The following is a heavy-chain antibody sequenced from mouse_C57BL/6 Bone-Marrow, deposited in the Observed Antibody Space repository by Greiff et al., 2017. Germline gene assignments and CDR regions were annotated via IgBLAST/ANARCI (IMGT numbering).Heavy chain of an antibody. CDR2: IWWDDDK. V-gene: IGHV8-8*01. CDR3: ARIAENGWPWFAY. J-gene: IGHJ3*01. Sequence: QVTLKVSGPGILQPSQTLSLTCSFSGFSLSTFGLGVGWIRQPSGKGLEWLAHIWWDDDKYYNPALKSRLTLSTDTSKNQVFLKIVNVDTAATATYYSARIAENGWPWFAYGGKGTLVTVSA. CDR1: GFSLSTFGLG. D-gene: IGHD3-3*01.